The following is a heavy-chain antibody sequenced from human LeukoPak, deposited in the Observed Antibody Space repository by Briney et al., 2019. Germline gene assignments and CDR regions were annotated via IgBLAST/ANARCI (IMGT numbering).Heavy chain of an antibody. J-gene: IGHJ3*02. Sequence: KPPETLSLTCTVSGGSISSTSNYWGWIRQPPGKGLEWIGSIYYSGKTYYNPSLKSRVTISVDTSKNQFPLKPSSVTAADTAVYYCARGGAPENAFDIWGQGTMVTVSS. V-gene: IGHV4-39*06. CDR2: IYYSGKT. CDR1: GGSISSTSNY. D-gene: IGHD3-16*01. CDR3: ARGGAPENAFDI.